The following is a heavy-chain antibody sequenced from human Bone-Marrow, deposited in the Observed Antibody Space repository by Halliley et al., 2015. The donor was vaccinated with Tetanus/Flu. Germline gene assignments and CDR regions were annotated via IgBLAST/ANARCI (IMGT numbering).Heavy chain of an antibody. CDR1: GGSFSSYA. CDR2: IMPLYGIG. D-gene: IGHD1-26*01. V-gene: IGHV1-69*17. CDR3: ARGGVVGAPFDY. Sequence: QLVQSGAEVKKPGSSVKVSCRTAGGSFSSYAISWMRQAPGQGLEWMGAIMPLYGIGNYAQKFQGKVTITADTSTRTAYMELSGLRSADTAMYYWARGGVVGAPFDYWGQGTLVTVSP. J-gene: IGHJ4*02.